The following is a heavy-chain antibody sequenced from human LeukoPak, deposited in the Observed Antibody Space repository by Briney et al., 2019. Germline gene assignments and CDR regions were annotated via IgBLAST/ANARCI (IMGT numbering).Heavy chain of an antibody. D-gene: IGHD5-18*01. V-gene: IGHV3-48*03. CDR3: ARVGYSYGYYYYGMDV. J-gene: IGHJ6*02. CDR2: ISSSGSTI. CDR1: GFTFSSFE. Sequence: PGGSLRLACAASGFTFSSFEMNWVRQAPGKGLEWVSYISSSGSTINYADSVKGRFTISRDNAKNSLYLQMDSLRGEDTAVYYCARVGYSYGYYYYGMDVWGQGTTATVSS.